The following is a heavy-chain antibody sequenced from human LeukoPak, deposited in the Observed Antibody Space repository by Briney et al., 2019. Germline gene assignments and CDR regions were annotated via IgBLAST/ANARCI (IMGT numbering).Heavy chain of an antibody. V-gene: IGHV1-18*01. D-gene: IGHD2-2*01. CDR3: ARGYCSSTSCFVWGWFDP. CDR1: GGTFSSYA. CDR2: ISAYNGNT. J-gene: IGHJ5*02. Sequence: ASVKVSCKASGGTFSSYAISWVRQAPGQGLEWMGWISAYNGNTNYAQKLQGRVTMTTDTSTSTAYMELRSLRSDDTAVYYCARGYCSSTSCFVWGWFDPWGQGTLVTVSS.